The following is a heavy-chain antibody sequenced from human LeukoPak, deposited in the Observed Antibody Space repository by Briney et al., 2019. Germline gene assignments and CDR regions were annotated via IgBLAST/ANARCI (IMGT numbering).Heavy chain of an antibody. J-gene: IGHJ4*02. Sequence: PGGSLRLSCAASGFTFSRYAMSWVRQAPGKGLEWVSALGVSVSGYGGSTYYADSVKGRFTISRDNSKNTLYLQMNILRAEDTAVYYCAKDHRIAAVGTGFDYWGQGTLVTVSS. D-gene: IGHD6-13*01. V-gene: IGHV3-23*01. CDR2: LGVSVSGYGGST. CDR3: AKDHRIAAVGTGFDY. CDR1: GFTFSRYA.